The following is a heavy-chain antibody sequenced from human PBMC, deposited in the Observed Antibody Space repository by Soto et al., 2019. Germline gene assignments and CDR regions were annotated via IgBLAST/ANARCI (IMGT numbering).Heavy chain of an antibody. CDR3: ARLLVDTAMVMVDP. CDR1: GYTFTSYA. J-gene: IGHJ5*02. CDR2: INAGNGNT. V-gene: IGHV1-3*01. D-gene: IGHD5-18*01. Sequence: ASVKVSCKASGYTFTSYAMHWVRQAPGQRLEWMGWINAGNGNTKYSQKFQGRVTITADESTSTAYMELSSLRSEDTAVYYCARLLVDTAMVMVDPWGQGTLVTVSS.